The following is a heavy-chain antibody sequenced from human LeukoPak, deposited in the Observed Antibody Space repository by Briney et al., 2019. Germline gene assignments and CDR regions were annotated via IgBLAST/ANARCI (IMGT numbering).Heavy chain of an antibody. CDR3: AKDLERMGSSSSWYGDY. J-gene: IGHJ4*02. V-gene: IGHV3-23*01. Sequence: GGSLRLSCAASGFTFSSYAMSWVRQAPGKGLEWVSAISGSGGSTYYADSVKGRFTISRDNSENTLYLQMNSLRAEDTAVYYCAKDLERMGSSSSWYGDYWGQGTLVTVSS. D-gene: IGHD6-13*01. CDR1: GFTFSSYA. CDR2: ISGSGGST.